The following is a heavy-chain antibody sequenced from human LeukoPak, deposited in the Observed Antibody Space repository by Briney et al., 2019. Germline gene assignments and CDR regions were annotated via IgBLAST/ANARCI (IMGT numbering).Heavy chain of an antibody. CDR2: IYTSGST. CDR1: GGSISSGSYY. Sequence: SETLSLTCTVSGGSISSGSYYWSWIRQPAGKGLEWIGRIYTSGSTNYNPSLKSRVTISVDTSKSQFSLKLSSVTAADTAVYYCARTTYGSGSSNFDYWGQGTLVTVSS. V-gene: IGHV4-61*02. J-gene: IGHJ4*02. CDR3: ARTTYGSGSSNFDY. D-gene: IGHD3-10*01.